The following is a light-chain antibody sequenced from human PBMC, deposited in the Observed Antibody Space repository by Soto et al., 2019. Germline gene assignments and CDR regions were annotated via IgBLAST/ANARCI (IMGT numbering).Light chain of an antibody. Sequence: QSALTQPGSVSGSPGQSVTISCSGTNSDVGGYDRVSWYQQHPGKAPKLLLYEVTKWPSGASSRFSGSKSGNTASLTIFGLKAEDEAIYYCCSYAGRTSWAFGGGTKVTVL. V-gene: IGLV2-23*02. CDR3: CSYAGRTSWA. CDR1: NSDVGGYDR. CDR2: EVT. J-gene: IGLJ3*02.